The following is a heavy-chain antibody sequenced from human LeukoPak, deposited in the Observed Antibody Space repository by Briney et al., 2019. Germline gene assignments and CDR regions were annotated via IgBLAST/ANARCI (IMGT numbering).Heavy chain of an antibody. J-gene: IGHJ6*02. D-gene: IGHD3-10*01. CDR3: ARGHYGSGSLMGYYGMDV. CDR1: GYTFTGYY. CDR2: INPNSGGT. V-gene: IGHV1-2*02. Sequence: GSVKVSCKASGYTFTGYYMHWVRQAPGQGLEWMGWINPNSGGTNYAQKFQGRVTMTRDTSISTAYMELRSLRSDDTAVYYCARGHYGSGSLMGYYGMDVWGQGTTVTVSS.